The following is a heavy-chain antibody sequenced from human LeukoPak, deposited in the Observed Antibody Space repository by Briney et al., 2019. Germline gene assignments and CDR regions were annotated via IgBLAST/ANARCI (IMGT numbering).Heavy chain of an antibody. CDR2: ISYDGSNK. CDR3: AKEGKYGDYGYMDV. J-gene: IGHJ6*03. D-gene: IGHD4-17*01. Sequence: PGGSLRLSCAASGFTFSSYGMHWVRQAPGKGLEWVAVISYDGSNKYYADSVKGRFTISRDNSKNTLYLQMNSLRAEDTAVYYCAKEGKYGDYGYMDVWGKGTTVTISS. CDR1: GFTFSSYG. V-gene: IGHV3-30*18.